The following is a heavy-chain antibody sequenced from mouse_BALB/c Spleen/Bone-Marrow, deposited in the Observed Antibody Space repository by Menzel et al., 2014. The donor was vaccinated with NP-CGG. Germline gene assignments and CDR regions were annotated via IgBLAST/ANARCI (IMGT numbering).Heavy chain of an antibody. V-gene: IGHV1S81*02. J-gene: IGHJ1*01. CDR2: INPSNGRT. D-gene: IGHD2-14*01. CDR1: GYTFTSYW. CDR3: ARWAVRRPGYFDV. Sequence: QVQLQQSGAELVKPGASAKLSCKASGYTFTSYWMHWVKQRPGQGLEWIGEINPSNGRTNYNEKFKSKATLTVDKSSSTAYMQLSSLTSEDSAVYYCARWAVRRPGYFDVWGAGTTVTVSS.